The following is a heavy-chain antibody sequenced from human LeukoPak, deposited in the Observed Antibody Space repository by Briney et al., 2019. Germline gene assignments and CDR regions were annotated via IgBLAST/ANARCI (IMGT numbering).Heavy chain of an antibody. D-gene: IGHD2-2*01. CDR2: ISGSGGST. J-gene: IGHJ4*02. CDR3: AKMGYCSSTSCYAYFDY. V-gene: IGHV3-23*01. CDR1: GFTFSSYA. Sequence: GGSLRLSCAASGFTFSSYAMSWVRQAPGKGLEWVSAISGSGGSTDYADSVKGRFTISGDNSKNTPYLQMNSLRAEDTAVYYCAKMGYCSSTSCYAYFDYWGQGTLVTVSS.